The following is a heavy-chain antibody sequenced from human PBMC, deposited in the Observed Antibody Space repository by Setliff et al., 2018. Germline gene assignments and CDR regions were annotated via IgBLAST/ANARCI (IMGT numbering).Heavy chain of an antibody. CDR3: TTSISEDYDYGENEGVYYYYYYMDV. J-gene: IGHJ6*03. Sequence: SCKTSGYAFPFYYLHWVRQAPGQGLEWMGRINPNSGGTTDYAAPVKGRFTIARDDSKNTLYLQMNSLKTEDTAVYYCTTSISEDYDYGENEGVYYYYYYMDVWGKGTTVTVSS. CDR1: GYAFPFYY. CDR2: INPNSGGTT. V-gene: IGHV3-15*01. D-gene: IGHD4-17*01.